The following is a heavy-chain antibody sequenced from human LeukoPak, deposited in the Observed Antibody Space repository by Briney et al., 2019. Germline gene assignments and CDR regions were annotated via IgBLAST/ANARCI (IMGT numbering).Heavy chain of an antibody. Sequence: SVKVSCKASGGTFSSYAISWVRQAPGQGLEWMGRIIPIFGTANYAQKFQGRVTITTDESTSTAYMELSSLRSEDTAVYCCARDRYSYAKGEVVWFDPWGQGTLVTVSS. CDR2: IIPIFGTA. CDR3: ARDRYSYAKGEVVWFDP. D-gene: IGHD5-18*01. V-gene: IGHV1-69*05. J-gene: IGHJ5*02. CDR1: GGTFSSYA.